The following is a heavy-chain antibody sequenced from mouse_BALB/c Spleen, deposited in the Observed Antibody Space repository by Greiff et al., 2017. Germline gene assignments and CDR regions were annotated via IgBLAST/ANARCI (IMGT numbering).Heavy chain of an antibody. J-gene: IGHJ2*01. CDR1: GFAFSSYD. V-gene: IGHV5-12-1*01. CDR3: ARLDSSGYVGY. D-gene: IGHD3-2*01. Sequence: DVKLVESGGGLVKPGGSLKLSCAASGFAFSSYDMSWVRQTPEKRLEWVAYISSGGGSTYYPDTVKGRFTISRDNAKNTLYLQMSSLKSEDTAMYYCARLDSSGYVGYWGQGTTLTVSS. CDR2: ISSGGGST.